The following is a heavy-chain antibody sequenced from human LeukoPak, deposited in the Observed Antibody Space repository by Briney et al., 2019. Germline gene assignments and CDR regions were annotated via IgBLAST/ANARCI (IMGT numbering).Heavy chain of an antibody. J-gene: IGHJ4*02. CDR2: IYPGDSDT. V-gene: IGHV5-51*01. CDR3: ARQENYGSGSYRLDY. CDR1: GYSFTSYW. D-gene: IGHD3-10*01. Sequence: GESLKISCKGSGYSFTSYWIGWVRPMPGKGLECMGIIYPGDSDTRYSASFQGQVTISADKSISTAYLQWSSLKASDTAMYYCARQENYGSGSYRLDYWGQGTLVTVSS.